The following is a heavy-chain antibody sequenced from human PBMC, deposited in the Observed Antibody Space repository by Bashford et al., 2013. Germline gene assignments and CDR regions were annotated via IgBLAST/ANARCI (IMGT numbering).Heavy chain of an antibody. CDR1: GYTFTGYY. CDR2: INPNSGGT. V-gene: IGHV1-2*04. Sequence: ASVKVSCKASGYTFTGYYMHWVRQAPGQGLEWMGWINPNSGGTNYAQKFQGWVTMTRDTSISTAYMELSGLRSDDTAIYYCARDLTGDSSLYLDWFDPWAREHWSPSPQ. J-gene: IGHJ5*02. CDR3: ARDLTGDSSLYLDWFDP. D-gene: IGHD3-9*01.